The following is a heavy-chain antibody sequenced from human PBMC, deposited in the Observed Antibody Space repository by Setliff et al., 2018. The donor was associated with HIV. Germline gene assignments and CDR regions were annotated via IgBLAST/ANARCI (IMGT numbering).Heavy chain of an antibody. J-gene: IGHJ3*02. V-gene: IGHV1-69*13. CDR1: GGNFNNYV. D-gene: IGHD6-13*01. Sequence: VASVKVSCKASGGNFNNYVITWVRQAPGQGLEWMGMIIPMYNIPAYAQKFQGRVTFTADESTSTAYMELSSLSSEDTAVYYCARDQTGVAAAAFGGGSAWSDEGFDIWGQGTMVTVSS. CDR2: IIPMYNIP. CDR3: ARDQTGVAAAAFGGGSAWSDEGFDI.